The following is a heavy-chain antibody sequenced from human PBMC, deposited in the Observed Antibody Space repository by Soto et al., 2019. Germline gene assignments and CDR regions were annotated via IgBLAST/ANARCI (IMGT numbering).Heavy chain of an antibody. J-gene: IGHJ4*02. Sequence: SETLSLTCTVSGGSVSSGSYYWSWIRQPPGKGLEWIGYIYYSGSTSYNPSLKSRVTISVDTSKNQFSLKLSSVTAADTAVYFCARAEKTSRGITMVRGLITTFDYWGQGTLVPSPQ. D-gene: IGHD3-10*01. CDR2: IYYSGST. CDR1: GGSVSSGSYY. V-gene: IGHV4-61*01. CDR3: ARAEKTSRGITMVRGLITTFDY.